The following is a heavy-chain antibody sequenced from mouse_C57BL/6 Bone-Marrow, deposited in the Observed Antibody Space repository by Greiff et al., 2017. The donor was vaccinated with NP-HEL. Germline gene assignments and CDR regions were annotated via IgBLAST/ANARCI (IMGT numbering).Heavy chain of an antibody. Sequence: VQLQQSGPELVKPGASVKISCKASGYTFTDYYMNWVKQSHGKSLEWIGDINPNNGGTSYNQKFKGKATLTVDKSSSTAYMELRSLTSEDSAVYYCARWTTVSYFDYWGQGTTLTVSS. CDR2: INPNNGGT. V-gene: IGHV1-26*01. CDR1: GYTFTDYY. CDR3: ARWTTVSYFDY. J-gene: IGHJ2*01. D-gene: IGHD1-1*01.